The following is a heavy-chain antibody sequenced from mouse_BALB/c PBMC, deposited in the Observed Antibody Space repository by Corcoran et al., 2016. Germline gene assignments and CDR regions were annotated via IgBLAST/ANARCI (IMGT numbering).Heavy chain of an antibody. V-gene: IGHV11-2*02. Sequence: EVQLLETGGGLVQPGGSRGLSCEGSGFTFSGFWMSWVRQTPGKTLEWIGDINSDGSAINYAPSIKDRFTIFRDNDKSTLYLQMSNVRSEDTATYFWMRYDNYWYVDVWGAGTTVTVSS. J-gene: IGHJ1*01. CDR1: GFTFSGFW. CDR2: INSDGSAI. CDR3: MRYDNYWYVDV.